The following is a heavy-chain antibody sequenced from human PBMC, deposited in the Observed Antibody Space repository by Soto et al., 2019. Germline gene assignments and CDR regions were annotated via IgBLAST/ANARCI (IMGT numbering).Heavy chain of an antibody. V-gene: IGHV3-15*07. D-gene: IGHD3-10*01. CDR2: IKSKTDGGTT. CDR3: TTFPLLWFGESPLGMDV. Sequence: GGSLRLSCAASGFTFSNAWMNWVRQAPGKGLEWVGRIKSKTDGGTTDYAAPVKGRFTISRDDSKNTLYLQMNSLKTEDTAVYYCTTFPLLWFGESPLGMDVWGQGTTVTVSS. CDR1: GFTFSNAW. J-gene: IGHJ6*02.